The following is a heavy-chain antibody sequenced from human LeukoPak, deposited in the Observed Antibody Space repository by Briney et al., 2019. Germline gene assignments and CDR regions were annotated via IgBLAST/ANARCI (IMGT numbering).Heavy chain of an antibody. V-gene: IGHV1-18*01. J-gene: IGHJ6*02. D-gene: IGHD5-24*01. CDR1: GYTFTSYG. Sequence: ASVKVSCKASGYTFTSYGISWVRQAPGQGLEWMGWISAYNGNTNYAQKLQGRVTMTTDTSTSTAYMELRSLRSDDTAVYYCAREWRWLQFPYYYGMDVWGQGTTVTVSS. CDR2: ISAYNGNT. CDR3: AREWRWLQFPYYYGMDV.